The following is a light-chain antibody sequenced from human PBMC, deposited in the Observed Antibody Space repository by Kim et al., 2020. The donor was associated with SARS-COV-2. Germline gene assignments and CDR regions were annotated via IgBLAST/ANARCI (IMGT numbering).Light chain of an antibody. V-gene: IGKV3-20*01. CDR1: QTVNSFY. Sequence: EIVLTQSPGTLSLSPGERATLSCRASQTVNSFYLAWYQQKPGQAPRLLIYNSSNRATGIPDRFSGSGSGTDFTLTISRLEPEDFAVYYCQQYGTSPKTFGPGTKLEI. CDR3: QQYGTSPKT. CDR2: NSS. J-gene: IGKJ1*01.